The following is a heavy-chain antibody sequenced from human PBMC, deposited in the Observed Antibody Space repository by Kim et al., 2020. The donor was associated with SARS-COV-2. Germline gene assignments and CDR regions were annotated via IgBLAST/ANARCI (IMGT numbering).Heavy chain of an antibody. CDR3: ARAVAGRFGYYYYYMDV. CDR2: ISAYNGNT. J-gene: IGHJ6*03. V-gene: IGHV1-18*01. D-gene: IGHD6-19*01. CDR1: GYTFTSYG. Sequence: ASVKVSCKASGYTFTSYGISWVRQAPGQGLEWMGWISAYNGNTNYAQKLQGRVTMTTDTSTSTAYMELRSLRSDDTAVYYCARAVAGRFGYYYYYMDVWGKGTTVTVSS.